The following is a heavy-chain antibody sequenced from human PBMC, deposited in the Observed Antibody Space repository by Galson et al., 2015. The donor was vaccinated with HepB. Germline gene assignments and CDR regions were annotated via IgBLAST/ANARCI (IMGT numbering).Heavy chain of an antibody. CDR3: ATITDRPGENFDY. Sequence: SLRLSCAASGFTFSSYAMSWVRQAPGKGLEWVSAISGSGGSTYYADSVKGRFTISRDNSKNTLYLQMNSLRAEDTVVYYCATITDRPGENFDYWGQGTLVTVSS. D-gene: IGHD7-27*01. CDR1: GFTFSSYA. V-gene: IGHV3-23*01. CDR2: ISGSGGST. J-gene: IGHJ4*02.